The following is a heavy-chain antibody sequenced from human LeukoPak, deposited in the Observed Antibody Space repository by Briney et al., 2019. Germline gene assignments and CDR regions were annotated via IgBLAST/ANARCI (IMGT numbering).Heavy chain of an antibody. CDR2: IYPGDSDT. V-gene: IGHV5-51*01. CDR3: ARGVHGSGSYYNWFDP. J-gene: IGHJ5*02. D-gene: IGHD3-10*01. CDR1: GYSFTSYW. Sequence: GESLQISCKGSGYSFTSYWIGWVRQMPGKGLEWMGIIYPGDSDTRYSPSFQGQVTISADKSISTAYLQWSSLKASDTAMYYCARGVHGSGSYYNWFDPWGQGTLVTVSS.